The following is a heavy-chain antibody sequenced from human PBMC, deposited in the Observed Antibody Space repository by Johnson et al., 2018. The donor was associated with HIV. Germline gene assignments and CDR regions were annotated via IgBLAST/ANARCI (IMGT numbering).Heavy chain of an antibody. CDR1: GFTFSSYA. V-gene: IGHV3-64*04. J-gene: IGHJ3*02. CDR2: ISGSGGST. D-gene: IGHD5-24*01. CDR3: AKDGDDGDGPDGTKGAFDI. Sequence: QVQLVESGGGLVQPGGSLRLSCAVSGFTFSSYAIHWVRQAPGKGLEYVSAISGSGGSTYYADSVKGRFTISRDNSKNTLYLQMNSLRAEDTAVYYCAKDGDDGDGPDGTKGAFDIWGQGTMVTVSS.